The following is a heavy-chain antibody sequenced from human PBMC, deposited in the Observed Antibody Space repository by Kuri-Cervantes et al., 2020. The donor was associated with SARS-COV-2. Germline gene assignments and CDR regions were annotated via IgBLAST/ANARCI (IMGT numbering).Heavy chain of an antibody. Sequence: GGSLRLSCAASGFTFSSYAMSWVRQAPGKGLEWVSTISGSGGSTYYADSVKGRFTISRDNSKNTLYLQMNSLRADDTAVYYCAKGTRSSGYYCGLDFWGQGTLVTVSS. D-gene: IGHD3-22*01. J-gene: IGHJ4*02. CDR3: AKGTRSSGYYCGLDF. CDR1: GFTFSSYA. CDR2: ISGSGGST. V-gene: IGHV3-23*01.